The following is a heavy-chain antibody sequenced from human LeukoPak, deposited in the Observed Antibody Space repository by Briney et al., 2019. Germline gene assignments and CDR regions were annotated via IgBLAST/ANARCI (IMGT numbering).Heavy chain of an antibody. CDR3: ARDRTGYYYDSSGYYFDAFDI. Sequence: ASVKVSCKASGYTFTNYYMHWVRQAPGQGPEWMGIINPSGGSTSYAQKFQGRVTMTRDTSTSTVYMELSSLRSEDTAVYYCARDRTGYYYDSSGYYFDAFDIWGQGTMVTVSS. J-gene: IGHJ3*02. CDR1: GYTFTNYY. V-gene: IGHV1-46*03. D-gene: IGHD3-22*01. CDR2: INPSGGST.